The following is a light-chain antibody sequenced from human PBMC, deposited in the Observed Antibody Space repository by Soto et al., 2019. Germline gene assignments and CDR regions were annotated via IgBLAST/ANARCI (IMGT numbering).Light chain of an antibody. CDR3: QQYYSYPRT. V-gene: IGKV1-8*01. CDR1: QGISSY. Sequence: AIRMTQSPSSLSASTGDRVTITCRASQGISSYLAWYQQKPGKAPKVLIYAASTLQSGVPSRFNGSGSRTNFTLAISCLQSEDFATYYCQQYYSYPRTFGQGTKVEIK. CDR2: AAS. J-gene: IGKJ1*01.